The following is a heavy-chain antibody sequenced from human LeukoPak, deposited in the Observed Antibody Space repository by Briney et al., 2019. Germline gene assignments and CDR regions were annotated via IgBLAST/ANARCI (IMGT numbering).Heavy chain of an antibody. CDR1: GGTFSSYA. CDR2: IIPIFGTA. CDR3: AIFASGAPLLDY. J-gene: IGHJ4*02. D-gene: IGHD2-8*02. Sequence: SVKVSCKAPGGTFSSYAISWVRQAPGQGLEWMGGIIPIFGTANYAQKFQGRVTITTDESTSTAYMELSSLRSEDTAVYYCAIFASGAPLLDYWGQGTLVTVSS. V-gene: IGHV1-69*05.